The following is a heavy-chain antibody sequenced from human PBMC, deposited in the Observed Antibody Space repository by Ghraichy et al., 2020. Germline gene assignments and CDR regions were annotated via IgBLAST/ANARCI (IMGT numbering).Heavy chain of an antibody. Sequence: SETLSLTCAVYGESFSGYYWSWIRQPPGKGLEWIGEINHSGITTYNPSLKSRVTISVDTSKNQFSLKLSSVTAADTAVYYCARAGSSGWYRYYGMDVWGQGTTVTVSS. V-gene: IGHV4-34*01. D-gene: IGHD6-19*01. CDR3: ARAGSSGWYRYYGMDV. CDR1: GESFSGYY. J-gene: IGHJ6*02. CDR2: INHSGIT.